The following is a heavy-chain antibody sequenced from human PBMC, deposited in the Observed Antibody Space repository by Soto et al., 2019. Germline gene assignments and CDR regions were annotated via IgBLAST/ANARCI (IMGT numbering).Heavy chain of an antibody. Sequence: QVQLQESGPGLVKPSQTLSLTCTVSGGSISSGGYYWSWIRQHPGKGLEWIGYIYYSGSTYYNPSLKSRVTLSVDTSKNQFSLKLSSVTAADTAVYYCARGVRGVMRRYYFDYWGQGTLVTVSS. CDR3: ARGVRGVMRRYYFDY. V-gene: IGHV4-31*03. CDR2: IYYSGST. CDR1: GGSISSGGYY. J-gene: IGHJ4*02. D-gene: IGHD3-10*01.